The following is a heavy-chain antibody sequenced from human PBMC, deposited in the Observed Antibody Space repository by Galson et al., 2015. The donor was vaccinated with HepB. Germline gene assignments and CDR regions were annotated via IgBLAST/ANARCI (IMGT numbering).Heavy chain of an antibody. D-gene: IGHD6-13*01. CDR3: ARVALIAAAGTVWFDP. J-gene: IGHJ5*02. Sequence: CAISGDSVSSNSAAWNWIRQSPSRGLEWLGRTYYRSKWYNDYAVSVNSRIAINPDTSKNQFSLQLNSVTPEDTAVYYCARVALIAAAGTVWFDPWGQGTLVTVSS. CDR1: GDSVSSNSAA. CDR2: TYYRSKWYN. V-gene: IGHV6-1*01.